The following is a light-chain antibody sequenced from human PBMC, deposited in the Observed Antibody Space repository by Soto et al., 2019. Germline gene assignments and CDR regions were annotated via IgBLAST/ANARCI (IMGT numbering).Light chain of an antibody. CDR3: QQVNSFPLT. V-gene: IGKV1-12*01. Sequence: DIQMTQSPSSVSASVGDRVTITCLASQDISSWLAWYQQRPGRAPKLLIYAASSLLSGVPSRFSGSGSGTDFTLAISSLQPEDFATYYCQQVNSFPLTFGGGTKVDIK. J-gene: IGKJ4*01. CDR1: QDISSW. CDR2: AAS.